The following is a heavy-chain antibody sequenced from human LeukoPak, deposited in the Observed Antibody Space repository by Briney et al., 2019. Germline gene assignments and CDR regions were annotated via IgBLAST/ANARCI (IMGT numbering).Heavy chain of an antibody. V-gene: IGHV5-51*01. Sequence: GESLKISCKGSGYSFTSYWIGWVRQMPGKGLEWMGVIYPGDSDTKYSPSFQGQVTISADKSISTAYLQWSSLKASDTAMYYCVRSTTWIFDYWGQGTLVTVSS. CDR3: VRSTTWIFDY. J-gene: IGHJ4*02. CDR2: IYPGDSDT. D-gene: IGHD1-1*01. CDR1: GYSFTSYW.